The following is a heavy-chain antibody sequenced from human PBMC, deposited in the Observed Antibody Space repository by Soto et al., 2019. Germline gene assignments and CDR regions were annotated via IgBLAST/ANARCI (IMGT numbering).Heavy chain of an antibody. CDR2: IYWDDDK. Sequence: QITLNESGPTQVKPRQALTLTCTFSGFSLTTSGVGVGWIRQSPGKAPERLALIYWDDDKRYSRSLKSRLITTKDTSKNQGVLKMADLDPADTATYYCAHRVLRTVFGLVTTTAIYFDFWGQGTPVAVSS. CDR3: AHRVLRTVFGLVTTTAIYFDF. V-gene: IGHV2-5*02. J-gene: IGHJ4*02. CDR1: GFSLTTSGVG. D-gene: IGHD3-3*01.